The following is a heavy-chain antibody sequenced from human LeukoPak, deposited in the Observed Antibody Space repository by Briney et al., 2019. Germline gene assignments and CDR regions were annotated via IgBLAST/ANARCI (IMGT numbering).Heavy chain of an antibody. CDR1: GGSISRHY. CDR2: IYYTGRT. J-gene: IGHJ3*01. CDR3: ARLLDNDNSGDPDTFDV. V-gene: IGHV4-59*11. D-gene: IGHD3-22*01. Sequence: SETLSLTCGVSGGSISRHYWSWIRQPPGKGLECIGFIYYTGRTRYNPSLQSRVTISVGTSENKFSLKLTSVTAADTAVYYCARLLDNDNSGDPDTFDVWGQGTVVTVSS.